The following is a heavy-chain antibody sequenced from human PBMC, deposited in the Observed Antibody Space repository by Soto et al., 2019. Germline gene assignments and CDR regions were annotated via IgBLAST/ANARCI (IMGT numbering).Heavy chain of an antibody. CDR1: DDSVRTNSYS. CDR2: IYSSENT. CDR3: ARLNGHCISTNCHGYYGMDV. V-gene: IGHV4-39*01. J-gene: IGHJ6*02. Sequence: SDTSTVFDDSVRTNSYSRGRKNQSPGKGLEWIGTIYSSENTYYNPSLLSRVTISVDTSKNEFSLRLSSVTAADTAVYYCARLNGHCISTNCHGYYGMDVWGQGTTVTVSS. D-gene: IGHD2-2*03.